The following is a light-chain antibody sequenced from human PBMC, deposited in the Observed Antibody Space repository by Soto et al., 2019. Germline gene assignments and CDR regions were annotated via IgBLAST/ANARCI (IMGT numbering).Light chain of an antibody. Sequence: EIVLTQSPDTLSLSPGERATLSCRASQSVSGYLGWYQQKPGQAPRLLIYDASNRAYGVPARFCGSGSGTNFTLTIASLEPEDFAVYYCQQRSNWPYLTFGGGTKVDIK. CDR1: QSVSGY. J-gene: IGKJ4*01. V-gene: IGKV3-11*01. CDR2: DAS. CDR3: QQRSNWPYLT.